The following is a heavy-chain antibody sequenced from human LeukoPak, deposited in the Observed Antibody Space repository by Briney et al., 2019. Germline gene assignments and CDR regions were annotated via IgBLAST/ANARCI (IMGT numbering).Heavy chain of an antibody. J-gene: IGHJ4*02. Sequence: GGSLRLSCAPSGFTFSSYAMHWVRQAPGKGLEWVAVISYDGSNKYYADSVKGRFTISRDNSKNTLYLQMNSLRAPDTAVYYCARDVWRRSSGSPCDYWGQGTLVTVSS. V-gene: IGHV3-30*04. D-gene: IGHD3-22*01. CDR1: GFTFSSYA. CDR3: ARDVWRRSSGSPCDY. CDR2: ISYDGSNK.